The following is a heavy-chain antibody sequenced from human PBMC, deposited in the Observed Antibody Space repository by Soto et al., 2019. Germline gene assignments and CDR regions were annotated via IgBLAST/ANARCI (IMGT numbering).Heavy chain of an antibody. D-gene: IGHD3-22*01. CDR2: VYNDGSA. Sequence: SETLSLTCDVSGVSISSGNWWSWVRQPPGKGLEWIAEVYNDGSADYHPSLESRATISVDRSKNQFSLRLSSVTAADTGKYYCARLVYDSRLNYLYFDHWGQGTLVTVSS. J-gene: IGHJ4*02. V-gene: IGHV4-4*02. CDR3: ARLVYDSRLNYLYFDH. CDR1: GVSISSGNW.